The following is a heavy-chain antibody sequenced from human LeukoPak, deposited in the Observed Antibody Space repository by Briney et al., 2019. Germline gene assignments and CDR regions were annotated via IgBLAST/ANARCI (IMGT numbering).Heavy chain of an antibody. CDR2: ISGSGGST. CDR3: AKPPYSNYAYYYYYGMDV. J-gene: IGHJ6*02. Sequence: GGSLRLSCAASGFTFSSYAMHWVRQAPGKGLEWVSAISGSGGSTYYADSVKGRFTISRDNSKNTLYLQMNSLRAEDTAVYYCAKPPYSNYAYYYYYGMDVWGQGTTVTVSS. CDR1: GFTFSSYA. V-gene: IGHV3-23*01. D-gene: IGHD4-11*01.